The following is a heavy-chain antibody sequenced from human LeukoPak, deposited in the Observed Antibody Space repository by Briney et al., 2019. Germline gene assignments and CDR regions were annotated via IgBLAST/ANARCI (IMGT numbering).Heavy chain of an antibody. D-gene: IGHD4-23*01. CDR2: MNPNSGNT. J-gene: IGHJ4*02. CDR1: GYTFTCYD. V-gene: IGHV1-8*01. Sequence: ASVKVSCKASGYTFTCYDINWVRQATGQGLEWMGWMNPNSGNTGYAQKFQGRVTMTRNTSISTAYMELSSLRSEDTAVYYCARGRFYRGGNGVVGYWGQGTLVTVSS. CDR3: ARGRFYRGGNGVVGY.